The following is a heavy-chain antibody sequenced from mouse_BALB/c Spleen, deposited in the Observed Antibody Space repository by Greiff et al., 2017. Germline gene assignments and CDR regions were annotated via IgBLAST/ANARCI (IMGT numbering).Heavy chain of an antibody. Sequence: EVQGVESGGGLVKPGGSLKLSCAASGFTFSSYAMSWVRQTPEKRLEWVASISSGGSTYYPDSVKGRFTISRDNARNILYLQMSSLRSEDTAMYYCARVTTATGSHYFDYWGQGTTLTVSS. CDR2: ISSGGST. CDR3: ARVTTATGSHYFDY. V-gene: IGHV5-6-5*01. CDR1: GFTFSSYA. D-gene: IGHD1-2*01. J-gene: IGHJ2*01.